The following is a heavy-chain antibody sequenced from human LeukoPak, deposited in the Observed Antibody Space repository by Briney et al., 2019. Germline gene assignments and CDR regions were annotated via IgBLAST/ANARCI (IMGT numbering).Heavy chain of an antibody. V-gene: IGHV4-4*09. CDR3: ARHGGGGRAFDI. J-gene: IGHJ3*02. CDR1: GGSISGYY. D-gene: IGHD3-16*01. CDR2: FSSGGST. Sequence: SETLSLTCNFSGGSISGYYWSWTRQPPGKGLEWIGYFSSGGSTNYNPSLKSRVTTSVDTSKNQFSLKLSSVTAADTAVYYCARHGGGGRAFDIWGQGTMVTVSS.